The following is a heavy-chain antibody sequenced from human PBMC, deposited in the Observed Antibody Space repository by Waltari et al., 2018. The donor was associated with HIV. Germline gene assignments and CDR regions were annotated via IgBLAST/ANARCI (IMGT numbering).Heavy chain of an antibody. CDR1: GGTFSSYT. CDR3: ARDRSGDYGKIRGFYYGMDV. J-gene: IGHJ6*02. Sequence: QVQLVQSGAEVKKPGSSVKVSCKASGGTFSSYTISWVRQAPGQGLEWMGMIIPILGIANYAQKFQGRVTITADKSTSTAYMELSSLRSEDTAVYYCARDRSGDYGKIRGFYYGMDVWGQGTTVTVSS. CDR2: IIPILGIA. D-gene: IGHD4-17*01. V-gene: IGHV1-69*08.